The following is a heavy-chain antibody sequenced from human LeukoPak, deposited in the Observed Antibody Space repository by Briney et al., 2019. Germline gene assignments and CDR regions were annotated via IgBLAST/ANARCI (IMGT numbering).Heavy chain of an antibody. CDR3: ARAIAAQEFDY. D-gene: IGHD6-6*01. CDR1: GGSISSYY. CDR2: IYYSGST. Sequence: SETLSLTCTVSGGSISSYYWSRIRQPPGKGLEWIGYIYYSGSTNYNPSLKSRVTISVDTSKNQFSLKLSSVTAADTAVYYCARAIAAQEFDYWGQGTLVTVSS. V-gene: IGHV4-59*01. J-gene: IGHJ4*02.